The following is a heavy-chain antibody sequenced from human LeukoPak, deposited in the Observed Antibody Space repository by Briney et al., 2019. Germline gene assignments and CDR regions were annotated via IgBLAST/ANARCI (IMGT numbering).Heavy chain of an antibody. CDR1: GFTFSSYD. V-gene: IGHV3-30*03. CDR2: ISYDGSSK. J-gene: IGHJ4*02. CDR3: ARGVSGYPSDY. D-gene: IGHD6-25*01. Sequence: GGSLRLSCAASGFTFSSYDTHWVRQAPGKGLEWVAVISYDGSSKYYADYVKGRFTISRDNSKNTLYLQMNSLRAEDTAVYYCARGVSGYPSDYWGQGTLVTVSS.